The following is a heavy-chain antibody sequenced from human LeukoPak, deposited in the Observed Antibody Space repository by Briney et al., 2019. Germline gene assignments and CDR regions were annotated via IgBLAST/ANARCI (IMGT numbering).Heavy chain of an antibody. Sequence: GGSLRLSCAASGFTFSSYAMSWVRQAPGKGLEWVSAISGSGGSTYYADSVKGRFTISRDNSKNTLYLQMNSLRAEDTAAYYCAKPGNKYYYDSSGYSNYFDYWGQGTLVTISS. CDR3: AKPGNKYYYDSSGYSNYFDY. CDR1: GFTFSSYA. D-gene: IGHD3-22*01. CDR2: ISGSGGST. V-gene: IGHV3-23*01. J-gene: IGHJ4*02.